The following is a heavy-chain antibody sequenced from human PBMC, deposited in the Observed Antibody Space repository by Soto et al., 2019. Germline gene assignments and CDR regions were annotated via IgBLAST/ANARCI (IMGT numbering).Heavy chain of an antibody. Sequence: GASVKVSCKASGYTFTGYYMHWVRQAPGQGLEWMGRINPNSGGTNYAQKFQGRVTMTRDTSISTAYMELSRLRSDDTAVYYCARLYTTMASYYFDYWGQGTLVTVSS. V-gene: IGHV1-2*06. D-gene: IGHD5-18*01. J-gene: IGHJ4*02. CDR3: ARLYTTMASYYFDY. CDR1: GYTFTGYY. CDR2: INPNSGGT.